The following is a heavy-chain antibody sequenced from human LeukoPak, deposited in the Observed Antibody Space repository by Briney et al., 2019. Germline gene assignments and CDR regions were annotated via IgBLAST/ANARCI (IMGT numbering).Heavy chain of an antibody. J-gene: IGHJ4*02. V-gene: IGHV3-23*01. CDR3: AKGLRFLEWLSPYYFDY. CDR1: GFTFSSYA. Sequence: GGSLRLSCAASGFTFSSYAMSWVRQAPGKVLEWVSAISGSGGSTYYADSVKGPFTISRDNSKNTLYLQMNSLRAEDTSVYYCAKGLRFLEWLSPYYFDYWGQGTLVTVSS. CDR2: ISGSGGST. D-gene: IGHD3-3*01.